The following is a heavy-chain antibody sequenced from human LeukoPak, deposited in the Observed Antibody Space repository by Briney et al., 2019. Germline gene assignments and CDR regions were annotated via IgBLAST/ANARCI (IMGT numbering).Heavy chain of an antibody. D-gene: IGHD5-24*01. V-gene: IGHV3-23*01. CDR2: ISGSGGST. CDR1: GFTFSSYA. CDR3: AKDHEMASMKKGY. J-gene: IGHJ4*02. Sequence: GGSLRLSCAASGFTFSSYAMSWVRQAPGKGLEWVSAISGSGGSTYYADSVKGRFTISRDSSRSTLYLQMNSLRAEDTAVYYCAKDHEMASMKKGYWGQGTLVTVSS.